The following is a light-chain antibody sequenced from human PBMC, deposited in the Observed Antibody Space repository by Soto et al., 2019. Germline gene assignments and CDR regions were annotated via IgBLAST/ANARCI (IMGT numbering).Light chain of an antibody. CDR2: EVS. CDR3: SSYAGSLVV. J-gene: IGLJ2*01. Sequence: QSALTQPPSASGSPGQSVTISCTGTSSDVGGYNYVSWYQQHPGKAPKLMIYEVSKRPSGVPDRFSGSKSGNTASLTVSGLQDEEEADYYGSSYAGSLVVFGGGTKLTVL. CDR1: SSDVGGYNY. V-gene: IGLV2-8*01.